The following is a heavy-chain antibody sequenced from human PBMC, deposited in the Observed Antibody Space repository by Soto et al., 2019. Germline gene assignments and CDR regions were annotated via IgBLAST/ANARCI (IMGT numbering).Heavy chain of an antibody. J-gene: IGHJ6*02. D-gene: IGHD6-19*01. CDR2: ISYDGSNK. V-gene: IGHV3-30*18. Sequence: QVQLVESGGGVVQPGRSLRLSCAASGFTFSSYGMHWVRQAPGKGLEWVAVISYDGSNKYYADSVKGRFTISRDNSKNTLYLQMCSMRAEDTAVYYCVKDGSIGWPYYYGLEVWGQGATFTVSS. CDR1: GFTFSSYG. CDR3: VKDGSIGWPYYYGLEV.